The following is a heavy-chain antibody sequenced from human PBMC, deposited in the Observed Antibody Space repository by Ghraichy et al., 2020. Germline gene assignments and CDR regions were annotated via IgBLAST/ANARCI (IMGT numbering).Heavy chain of an antibody. CDR3: ARDYVAAAVNGMDV. D-gene: IGHD6-13*01. Sequence: AVKVSCKASGGTFSSYTISWVRQAPGQGLEWMGRIIPILGIANYAQKFQGRVTITADKSTSTAYMELSSLRSEDTAVYYCARDYVAAAVNGMDVWGQGTTVTGSS. V-gene: IGHV1-69*04. CDR1: GGTFSSYT. CDR2: IIPILGIA. J-gene: IGHJ6*02.